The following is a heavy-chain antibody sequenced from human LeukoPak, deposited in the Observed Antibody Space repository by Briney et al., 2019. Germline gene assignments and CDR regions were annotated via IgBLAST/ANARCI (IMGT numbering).Heavy chain of an antibody. D-gene: IGHD1-1*01. V-gene: IGHV3-74*01. J-gene: IGHJ4*02. CDR3: ARDLHWNQLGL. Sequence: GGSLRLTCAASGFTFSSYWMFWVRQAPGKGLVWVSRINIDGSDITYADSVKGRFTISRDNAKNTLYLQMNSLRAEDTAVYFCARDLHWNQLGLWGQGTLVTVSS. CDR2: INIDGSDI. CDR1: GFTFSSYW.